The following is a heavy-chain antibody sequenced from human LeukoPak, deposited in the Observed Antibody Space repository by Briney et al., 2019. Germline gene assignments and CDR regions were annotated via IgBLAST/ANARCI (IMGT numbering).Heavy chain of an antibody. V-gene: IGHV4-59*01. D-gene: IGHD7-27*01. J-gene: IGHJ4*02. Sequence: SETLSLTCTVSGGSISSYYWSWIRQPPGKGLGWIGYMHYIGSTNYNPSLKSRVSISLDTSKNQFSLRLSSVTAADTAVYYCARVDANWGFIDYWGQGTLVTVSS. CDR2: MHYIGST. CDR1: GGSISSYY. CDR3: ARVDANWGFIDY.